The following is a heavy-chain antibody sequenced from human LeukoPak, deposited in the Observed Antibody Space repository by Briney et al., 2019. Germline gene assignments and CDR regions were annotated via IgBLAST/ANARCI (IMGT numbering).Heavy chain of an antibody. CDR1: GFTFSSYS. CDR2: IRNSGSTI. V-gene: IGHV3-48*01. D-gene: IGHD5-18*01. Sequence: RPGGSLRLSCAASGFTFSSYSMNWVRQAPGKGLEWVSYIRNSGSTIYYADSVKGRFTISRDNAKNSLYLQMDSLRAEDTAVYYCARDSGYSYGTDYWGQGTLVTVSS. CDR3: ARDSGYSYGTDY. J-gene: IGHJ4*02.